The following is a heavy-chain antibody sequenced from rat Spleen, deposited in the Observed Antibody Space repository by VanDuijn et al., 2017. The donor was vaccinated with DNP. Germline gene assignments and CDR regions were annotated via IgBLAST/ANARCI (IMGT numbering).Heavy chain of an antibody. J-gene: IGHJ2*01. CDR3: ARWVGYFDY. D-gene: IGHD1-7*01. CDR2: INTGSGGT. CDR1: GYSFTSHY. Sequence: QVQLQQSGAELAKPGSSVKISCKASGYSFTSHYIGWIKQTTGQGLEYIGYINTGSGGTNYNEKFRGKATLTVDKSSSTAFMQLSSLTPDDSAVYYCARWVGYFDYWGQGVMVTVSS. V-gene: IGHV1-43*01.